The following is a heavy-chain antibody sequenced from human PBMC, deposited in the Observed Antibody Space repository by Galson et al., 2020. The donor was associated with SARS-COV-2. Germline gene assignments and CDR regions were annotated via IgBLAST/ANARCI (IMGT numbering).Heavy chain of an antibody. V-gene: IGHV3-23*01. CDR3: AKHYVRSHDY. J-gene: IGHJ4*02. CDR2: IEYNGAVT. CDR1: GFVFSNYD. D-gene: IGHD3-10*02. Sequence: GESLKISCAASGFVFSNYDMTWVRQAPGQGLEFVSGIEYNGAVTYYADSVKGRFTIYRDNSKNILYLQMNNLRAEDTAVYFCAKHYVRSHDYWGQGTLVTVSS.